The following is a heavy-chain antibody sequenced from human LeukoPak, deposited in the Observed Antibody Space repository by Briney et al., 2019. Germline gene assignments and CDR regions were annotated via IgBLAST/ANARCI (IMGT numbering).Heavy chain of an antibody. CDR1: GGTFSSYA. J-gene: IGHJ3*02. CDR3: ARDFGLGGDAFDI. D-gene: IGHD3-3*01. Sequence: SVKVSCKASGGTFSSYAISWVRQAPGQGLEWMGGIIPIFGTANYAQKFQGRVTITADESTGTAYMELSSLRSEDTAVYYCARDFGLGGDAFDIWGQGTMVTVSS. CDR2: IIPIFGTA. V-gene: IGHV1-69*13.